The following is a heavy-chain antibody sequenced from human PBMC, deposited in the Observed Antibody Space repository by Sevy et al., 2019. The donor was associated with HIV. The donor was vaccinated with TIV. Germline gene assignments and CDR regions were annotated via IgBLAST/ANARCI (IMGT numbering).Heavy chain of an antibody. D-gene: IGHD2-15*01. Sequence: GGSLRLSCAASGFTFSSYAMSWVRQAPGKGLEWVSAISGSGGSTYYADSVKGRFTISRDNSKNTLYLQMNSLRAEDTAVYYCAKVCGKDIVVVVAKHLNWFDPWGQGTLVTVSS. J-gene: IGHJ5*02. CDR1: GFTFSSYA. CDR2: ISGSGGST. CDR3: AKVCGKDIVVVVAKHLNWFDP. V-gene: IGHV3-23*01.